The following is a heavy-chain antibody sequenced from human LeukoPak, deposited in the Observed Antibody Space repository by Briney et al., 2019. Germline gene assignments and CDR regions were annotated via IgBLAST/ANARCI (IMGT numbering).Heavy chain of an antibody. CDR1: GFTFGDYA. V-gene: IGHV3-49*04. D-gene: IGHD2-2*01. Sequence: SGGSLRLSCTASGFTFGDYAMSWVRQAPGKGLEWVGFIRSKAYGGTTEYAASVKGRFTISRDDSKSIAYLQMNSLKTEDTAVYYCTRVKYRLLWDFDYWGQGTLVTVSS. CDR3: TRVKYRLLWDFDY. J-gene: IGHJ4*02. CDR2: IRSKAYGGTT.